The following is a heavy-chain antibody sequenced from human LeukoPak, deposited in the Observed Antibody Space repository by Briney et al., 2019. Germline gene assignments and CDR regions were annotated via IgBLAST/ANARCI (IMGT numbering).Heavy chain of an antibody. Sequence: ASAKVSCKASGYTFTSNGFTWVRQAPGQGLEWMGWISAYNGKTKNAQRLQGRVTMTTDTSTTTAYMELRSLRSDDTAVYYCARTTNQYCSGGNCFSFYFDYWGQGTLVTVSS. V-gene: IGHV1-18*01. CDR3: ARTTNQYCSGGNCFSFYFDY. CDR1: GYTFTSNG. D-gene: IGHD2-15*01. CDR2: ISAYNGKT. J-gene: IGHJ4*02.